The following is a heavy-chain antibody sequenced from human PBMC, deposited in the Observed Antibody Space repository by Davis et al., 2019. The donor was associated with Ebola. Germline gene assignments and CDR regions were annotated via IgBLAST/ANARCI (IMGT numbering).Heavy chain of an antibody. V-gene: IGHV5-10-1*01. D-gene: IGHD3-3*02. J-gene: IGHJ6*02. CDR2: IDPSNSYD. Sequence: GESLKISCEGSGDSFTNYWINWVRQMPGKGLEWMGKIDPSNSYDDYSPSFQGHVTISTDKSINTAYLQWNSLKASDTAIYFCARHFVGKLFGMDVWGQGTMVIVSS. CDR1: GDSFTNYW. CDR3: ARHFVGKLFGMDV.